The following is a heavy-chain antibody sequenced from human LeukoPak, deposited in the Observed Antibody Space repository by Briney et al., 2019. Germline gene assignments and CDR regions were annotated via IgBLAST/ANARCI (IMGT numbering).Heavy chain of an antibody. CDR2: INHSGGT. D-gene: IGHD3-3*01. CDR1: GGSFSGYY. CDR3: AGSPLRFLEWSAVY. Sequence: PSETLSLTCAVYGGSFSGYYWSWIRQPPGKGLKWIGEINHSGGTNYNPSLKSRVTISVDTSKNQFSLKLSSVTAADTAVYYCAGSPLRFLEWSAVYWGQGTLVTVSS. J-gene: IGHJ4*02. V-gene: IGHV4-34*01.